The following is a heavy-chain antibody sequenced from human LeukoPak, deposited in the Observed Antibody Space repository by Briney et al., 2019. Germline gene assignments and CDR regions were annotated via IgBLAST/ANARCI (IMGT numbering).Heavy chain of an antibody. CDR3: AKDHDYGDYGWYFDL. J-gene: IGHJ2*01. D-gene: IGHD4-17*01. Sequence: GGSLRLSCAASGFTFSSYGMHWVRQAPGKGLEWVAVISYDGSNKYYADSVKGRFTISRDNSKNTLYLQMNSLRAEDTAVYYCAKDHDYGDYGWYFDLWAVAPWSLSP. CDR1: GFTFSSYG. CDR2: ISYDGSNK. V-gene: IGHV3-30*18.